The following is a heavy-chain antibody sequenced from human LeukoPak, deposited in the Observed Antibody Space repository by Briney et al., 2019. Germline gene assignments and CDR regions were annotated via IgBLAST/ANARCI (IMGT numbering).Heavy chain of an antibody. CDR2: ISAYNGNT. D-gene: IGHD4-17*01. CDR3: ARGTHDYGDPGWFDP. J-gene: IGHJ5*02. V-gene: IGHV1-18*01. CDR1: GYTFTSYG. Sequence: ASVKVSCKASGYTFTSYGISWVRQAPGQGLEWMGWISAYNGNTNYAQKLQGRVTMTTDTSTSTAYMELRSLRSDDTAVYYCARGTHDYGDPGWFDPWGQGTLVTVSS.